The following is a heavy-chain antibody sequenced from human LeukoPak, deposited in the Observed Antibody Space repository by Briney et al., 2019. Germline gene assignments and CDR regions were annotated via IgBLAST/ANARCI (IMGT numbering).Heavy chain of an antibody. Sequence: GWSLRLSCAASGYTFSSYWMDWVHQAPGKGLEWVANIKQDGSEKYYVDPVKGRFTISRDNAKNSLYLQMNSLRAEDTAVYYCARYNWNYYFDYWGQGTLVTVSS. V-gene: IGHV3-7*01. J-gene: IGHJ4*02. D-gene: IGHD1-7*01. CDR3: ARYNWNYYFDY. CDR1: GYTFSSYW. CDR2: IKQDGSEK.